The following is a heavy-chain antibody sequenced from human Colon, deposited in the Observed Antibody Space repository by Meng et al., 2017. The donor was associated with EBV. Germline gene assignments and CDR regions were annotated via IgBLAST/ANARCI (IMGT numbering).Heavy chain of an antibody. CDR3: ARDSGTYEIDY. J-gene: IGHJ4*02. V-gene: IGHV3-72*01. D-gene: IGHD1-26*01. CDR2: IRNKANSYST. Sequence: QLVESGGGLVQPGGSLRLSCLASGFTLTDHFMDWVRQAPGKGLEWVGRIRNKANSYSTEYAASVKGRFTVSRDDSKNSLFLQMNSLKTEDTAVYYCARDSGTYEIDYWGQGTLVTVSS. CDR1: GFTLTDHF.